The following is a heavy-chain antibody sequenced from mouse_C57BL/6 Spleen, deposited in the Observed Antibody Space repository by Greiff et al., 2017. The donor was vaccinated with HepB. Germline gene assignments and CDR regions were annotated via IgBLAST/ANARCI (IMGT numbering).Heavy chain of an antibody. V-gene: IGHV1-50*01. CDR2: IDPSDSYT. CDR3: ITTARAWFAY. D-gene: IGHD1-2*01. J-gene: IGHJ3*01. CDR1: GYTFTSYW. Sequence: VQLQQPGAELVKPGASVKLSCKASGYTFTSYWMQWVKQRPGQGLEWIGEIDPSDSYTNYNQKFKGKATLTVDTSSSTAYMQLSSLTSEDSAVYYCITTARAWFAYWGQGTLVTVSA.